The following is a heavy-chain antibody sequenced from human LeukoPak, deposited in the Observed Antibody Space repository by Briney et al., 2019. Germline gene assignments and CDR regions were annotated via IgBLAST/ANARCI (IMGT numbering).Heavy chain of an antibody. Sequence: GESLKISCKASGYSFTTYWIGWVRQMPGKGLDWMGIIFPADSDTRYSPSFQGQVTVSADKSITTAYLQWRSLKASDTAMYYCARWVTADRGKKDAFDIWGQGTMVTVSS. D-gene: IGHD2-21*02. J-gene: IGHJ3*02. CDR2: IFPADSDT. CDR3: ARWVTADRGKKDAFDI. V-gene: IGHV5-51*01. CDR1: GYSFTTYW.